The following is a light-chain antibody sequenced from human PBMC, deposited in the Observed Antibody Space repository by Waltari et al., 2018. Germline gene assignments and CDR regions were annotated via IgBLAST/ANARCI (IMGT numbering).Light chain of an antibody. CDR1: SSDVGGFNF. CDR2: DVF. V-gene: IGLV2-14*03. CDR3: SSYTATPPHVV. J-gene: IGLJ2*01. Sequence: QSALTQPASVSGSPGQSISISCTGISSDVGGFNFVSWYQQHPGKAPKLMIYDVFNRPSGVSTRFTGSKSDTAASLAISWLPAEDAAVYYCSSYTATPPHVVFGGRTHVPVL.